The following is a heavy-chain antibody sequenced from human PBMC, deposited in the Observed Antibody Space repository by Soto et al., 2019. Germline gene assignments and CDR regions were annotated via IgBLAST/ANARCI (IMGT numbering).Heavy chain of an antibody. CDR1: GGTFSSYA. CDR3: ARGRYYYSSGYTTPLVGYYFDY. D-gene: IGHD3-22*01. CDR2: IIPIFGTA. Sequence: QVQLVQSGAEVKKPGSSVKVSCKASGGTFSSYAISWVRQAPGQGLEWMGGIIPIFGTANYAQKFQGRVTITADESTSTAYMELSSLRSEDTAVYYCARGRYYYSSGYTTPLVGYYFDYWGQGTLVTVSS. V-gene: IGHV1-69*01. J-gene: IGHJ4*02.